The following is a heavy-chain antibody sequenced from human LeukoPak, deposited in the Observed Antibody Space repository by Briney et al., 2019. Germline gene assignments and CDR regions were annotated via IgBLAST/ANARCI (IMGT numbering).Heavy chain of an antibody. CDR3: ARCLYSSGWETGAFDI. D-gene: IGHD6-19*01. CDR2: IYYSGST. CDR1: GGSISSDY. Sequence: SETLSLTCTVSGGSISSDYWSWIRQPPGKGLEWIGYIYYSGSTNYNPSLKSRVTISVDTSKNQFSLKLSSVTAADTAVYYCARCLYSSGWETGAFDIWGQGTMVTVSS. V-gene: IGHV4-59*01. J-gene: IGHJ3*02.